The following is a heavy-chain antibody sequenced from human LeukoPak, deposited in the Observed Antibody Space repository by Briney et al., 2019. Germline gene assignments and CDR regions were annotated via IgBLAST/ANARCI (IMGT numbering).Heavy chain of an antibody. Sequence: PSETLSLTCTVSGGSISRSSYYWGWIRQPPGKGLEWIGSIYYSGSTYYNPSLKSRVTISVVTSKNQFSLKLSSVTAADTAVHYCARSNGDYWGLGTLVTVSS. J-gene: IGHJ4*02. CDR3: ARSNGDY. CDR2: IYYSGST. V-gene: IGHV4-39*01. CDR1: GGSISRSSYY. D-gene: IGHD1-1*01.